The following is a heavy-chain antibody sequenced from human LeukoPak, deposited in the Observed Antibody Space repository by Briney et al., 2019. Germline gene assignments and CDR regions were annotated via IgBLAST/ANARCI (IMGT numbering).Heavy chain of an antibody. CDR2: ISDSGDST. Sequence: PGGSLRLSCAASGFTFSAYAMSWVRRAPGKGLEWVSVISDSGDSTYYADSVKGRFTVSRDNSKNTLYLQMNTLRAEDMAVYYCAKGQAFWIRQQLSYFDYWGQGTLVTVS. D-gene: IGHD6-13*01. J-gene: IGHJ4*02. V-gene: IGHV3-23*01. CDR3: AKGQAFWIRQQLSYFDY. CDR1: GFTFSAYA.